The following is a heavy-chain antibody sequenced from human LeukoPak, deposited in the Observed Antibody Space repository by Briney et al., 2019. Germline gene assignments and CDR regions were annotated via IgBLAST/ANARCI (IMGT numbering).Heavy chain of an antibody. Sequence: XKASGYTFTNYGFSWVRQAPGQGLEWMGWISTYNNNTNYAQKFQGRVSITTDTSTSTAYMELRSLRSDDTAVYYCARNYDFWSDYSLSRWFDPWGQGTLVTVSS. CDR1: GYTFTNYG. CDR2: ISTYNNNT. CDR3: ARNYDFWSDYSLSRWFDP. J-gene: IGHJ5*02. D-gene: IGHD3-3*01. V-gene: IGHV1-18*01.